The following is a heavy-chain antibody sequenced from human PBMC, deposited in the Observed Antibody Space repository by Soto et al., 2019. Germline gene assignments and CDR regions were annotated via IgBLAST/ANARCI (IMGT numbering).Heavy chain of an antibody. CDR1: AFSFSTSG. CDR3: ARALRGYTVTIDS. D-gene: IGHD4-17*01. V-gene: IGHV3-48*01. J-gene: IGHJ4*02. CDR2: ISSSSGTT. Sequence: EVQLVESGGGPVQPGGSLRLSCAASAFSFSTSGMNWVRQAPGKGLEWISYISSSSGTTYYADSVKGRFTISRDNVNNLLYLGMDSLRAEDTAAYYCARALRGYTVTIDSWGQGTLVAVTS.